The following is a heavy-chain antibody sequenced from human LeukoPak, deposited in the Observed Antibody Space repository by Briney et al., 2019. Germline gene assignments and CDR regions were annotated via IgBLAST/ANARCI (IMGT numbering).Heavy chain of an antibody. D-gene: IGHD3-10*01. V-gene: IGHV3-33*01. CDR2: IWYDGSNK. Sequence: GGSLRLSCAASGFTFSSYGMHWVRQAPGKGLEWVAVIWYDGSNKYYADSVKGRLTISRDNSKNTLYLQMNSLRAEDTAVYYCARDFYVGSKSYYIGYWGHGTLVTVSS. CDR3: ARDFYVGSKSYYIGY. CDR1: GFTFSSYG. J-gene: IGHJ4*01.